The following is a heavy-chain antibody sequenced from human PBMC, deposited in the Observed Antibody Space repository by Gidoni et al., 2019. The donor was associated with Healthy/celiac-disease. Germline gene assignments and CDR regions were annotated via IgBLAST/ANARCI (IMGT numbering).Heavy chain of an antibody. D-gene: IGHD3-10*01. CDR1: GFTFSSYA. CDR2: ISGSGGST. V-gene: IGHV3-23*01. Sequence: EVQLLESGGGLVQPGGSLRLSCAASGFTFSSYAMSWVRQAPGKGLEWVSAISGSGGSTYYADSVKGRFTISRDNSKNTLYLQMNSLRAEDTAVYYCAKNRASLLWFGELFEYWGQGTLVTVSS. J-gene: IGHJ4*02. CDR3: AKNRASLLWFGELFEY.